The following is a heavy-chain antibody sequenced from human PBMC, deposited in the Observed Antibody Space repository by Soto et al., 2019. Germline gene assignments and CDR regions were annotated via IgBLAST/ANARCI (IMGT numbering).Heavy chain of an antibody. CDR1: GGTFSSDT. J-gene: IGHJ6*03. D-gene: IGHD2-2*01. Sequence: QVQLVQSWAEVKKPGSSVKVSCKASGGTFSSDTISWVRQAPGQGLEWMGRIIPILGISTYAQKFQSRVTITADKSTRTAHMELSSLRSEETAVYYGASSNLEWEHCSSTSCYPYYYSDYMDVWGKGIKVTFSS. CDR3: ASSNLEWEHCSSTSCYPYYYSDYMDV. V-gene: IGHV1-69*02. CDR2: IIPILGIS.